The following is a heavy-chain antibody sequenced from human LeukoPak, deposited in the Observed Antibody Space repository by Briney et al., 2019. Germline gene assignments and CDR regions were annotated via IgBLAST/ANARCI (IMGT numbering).Heavy chain of an antibody. CDR2: ISYDGSNK. CDR3: AKDQVVTPGGLYGMDV. CDR1: GFTFSSYG. J-gene: IGHJ6*02. Sequence: GRSLRLSCAASGFTFSSYGMHWVRQAPGKGLEWVAVISYDGSNKYYADSVKGRLTISRDNSKNTLYLQMNSLRAEDTAVYYCAKDQVVTPGGLYGMDVWGQGTTVTVSS. D-gene: IGHD4-23*01. V-gene: IGHV3-30*18.